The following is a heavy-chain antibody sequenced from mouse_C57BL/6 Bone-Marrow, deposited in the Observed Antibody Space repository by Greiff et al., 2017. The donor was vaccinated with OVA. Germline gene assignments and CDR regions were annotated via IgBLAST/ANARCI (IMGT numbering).Heavy chain of an antibody. CDR3: AKRKGGGYAMDY. CDR2: IWRGGST. Sequence: QVQLQQSGPGLVQPSQSLSITCTVSGFSLTSYGVHWVRQSPGKGLEWLGVIWRGGSTDYNAAFMSRLSITKDNSKSQVFCKMNSLQADDTAIYYCAKRKGGGYAMDYWGQGTSVTVSS. V-gene: IGHV2-5*01. J-gene: IGHJ4*01. CDR1: GFSLTSYG.